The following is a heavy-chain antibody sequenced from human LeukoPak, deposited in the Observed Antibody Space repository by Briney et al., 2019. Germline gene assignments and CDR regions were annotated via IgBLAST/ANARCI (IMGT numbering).Heavy chain of an antibody. CDR2: IKQDGSEK. Sequence: GGSLRLSCAASGFIFSKSWMTWVRQAPGKGLEWVANIKQDGSEKYYVGSVKGRFTISRDNAKNSVFLQMNRLRAEDTAVYFCARGRGSDYWGQGTLVTVSS. CDR3: ARGRGSDY. CDR1: GFIFSKSW. J-gene: IGHJ4*02. V-gene: IGHV3-7*01.